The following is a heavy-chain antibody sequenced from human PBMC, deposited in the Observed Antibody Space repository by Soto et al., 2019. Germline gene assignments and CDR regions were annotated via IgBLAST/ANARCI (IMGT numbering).Heavy chain of an antibody. V-gene: IGHV3-23*01. CDR2: ISGSGGST. Sequence: GGSLRLSCAVSGFTFSNYAMSWVRQAPGKGLEWVSVISGSGGSTFYADSVKGRFTISRDNSKKTLHLQMNSLRAEDTAVYYCAKDSGSSGLFDYWGQGTLVTVSS. J-gene: IGHJ4*02. CDR3: AKDSGSSGLFDY. CDR1: GFTFSNYA. D-gene: IGHD5-12*01.